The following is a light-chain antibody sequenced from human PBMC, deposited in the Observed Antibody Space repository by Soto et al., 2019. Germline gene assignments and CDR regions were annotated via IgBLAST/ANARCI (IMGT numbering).Light chain of an antibody. J-gene: IGKJ1*01. Sequence: EIVLTQSPGTXXLSPGERATXXXXASQXVXXSYLAWYQQKPGQAPRLLIYGASSRATGIPDRFSGSGSGTDFTLTISRLEPEDFAVYYCQQYGSSPRTFGQGTKVEIK. CDR2: GAS. CDR3: QQYGSSPRT. V-gene: IGKV3-20*01. CDR1: QXVXXSY.